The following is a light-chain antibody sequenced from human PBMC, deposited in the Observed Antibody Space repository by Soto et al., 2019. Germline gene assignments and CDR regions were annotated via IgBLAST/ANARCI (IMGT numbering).Light chain of an antibody. CDR2: EVS. V-gene: IGLV2-14*01. CDR3: SSYTTSSTRV. J-gene: IGLJ1*01. Sequence: QSALTQPASVSGSPGQSITISCTGTSSDVGGYNYVSWYQQHPGKAPKLMIYEVSNRPSGVSNSFSGSKSGNTASMTISGIQAEDEADYYCSSYTTSSTRVFGTGTKVNVL. CDR1: SSDVGGYNY.